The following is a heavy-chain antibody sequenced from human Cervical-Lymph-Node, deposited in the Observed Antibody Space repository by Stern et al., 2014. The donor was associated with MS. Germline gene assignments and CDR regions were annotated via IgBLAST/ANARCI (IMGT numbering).Heavy chain of an antibody. J-gene: IGHJ4*02. Sequence: MQLVESGAEVKKPGASVQVSCKASGYTFTSYDINWVRQATGPGLEWMGWMNPNSGNTGYAQKFQGRVTMTRNTSISTAYMELSSLRSEDTAVYYCARGHKIGPKIAAAGYWGQGTLVTVSS. V-gene: IGHV1-8*01. CDR1: GYTFTSYD. CDR2: MNPNSGNT. D-gene: IGHD6-13*01. CDR3: ARGHKIGPKIAAAGY.